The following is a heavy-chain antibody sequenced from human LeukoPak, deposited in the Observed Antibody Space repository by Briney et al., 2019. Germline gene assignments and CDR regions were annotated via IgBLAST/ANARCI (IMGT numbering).Heavy chain of an antibody. V-gene: IGHV1-2*02. J-gene: IGHJ4*02. D-gene: IGHD3-10*01. CDR1: GYTFTGYY. CDR2: INPNSGGT. CDR3: AREWGITMVRGVIDFDY. Sequence: ASVKVSCKASGYTFTGYYMHWVRQAPGQGLEWMGWINPNSGGTNYAQKFQGRVTMTRDTSISTAYMELSRLRSDDTAAYYCAREWGITMVRGVIDFDYWGQGTLVTVSS.